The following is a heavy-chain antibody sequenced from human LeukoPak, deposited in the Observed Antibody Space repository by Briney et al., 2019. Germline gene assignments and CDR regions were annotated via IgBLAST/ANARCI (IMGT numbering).Heavy chain of an antibody. D-gene: IGHD2-2*02. CDR2: IWHDGSNK. CDR3: AREGGCIVVVPAARPLTDYYYYGMDV. V-gene: IGHV3-33*01. J-gene: IGHJ6*02. Sequence: GGSLRLSCAASGFTFSSYGMHWVRQAPGKGLEWVAVIWHDGSNKYYADSVKGRFTISRDNSKNTLYLQMNSLRAEDTAVYYCAREGGCIVVVPAARPLTDYYYYGMDVWGQGTTVTVSS. CDR1: GFTFSSYG.